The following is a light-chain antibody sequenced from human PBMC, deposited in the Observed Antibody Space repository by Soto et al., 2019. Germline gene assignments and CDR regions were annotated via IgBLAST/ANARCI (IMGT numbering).Light chain of an antibody. V-gene: IGKV3-20*01. CDR3: QQYGRSPPIT. J-gene: IGKJ3*01. CDR2: GAS. Sequence: EIVLTQSPGTLSLSPGERATLSCRASQSVSSSYLAWYQQKPGQAPRLLIYGASSRATGIPARFSGSGSGTDFTLTISSLEPEDFAVYYCQQYGRSPPITFGPGTKVDIK. CDR1: QSVSSSY.